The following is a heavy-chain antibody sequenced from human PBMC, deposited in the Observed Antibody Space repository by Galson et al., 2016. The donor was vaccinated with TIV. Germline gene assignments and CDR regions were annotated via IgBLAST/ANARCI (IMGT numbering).Heavy chain of an antibody. D-gene: IGHD5-24*01. CDR3: AREGRDGYNPYFDY. CDR2: ISTTSSLI. J-gene: IGHJ4*02. CDR1: GFTVSDNY. V-gene: IGHV3-11*04. Sequence: LRLSCAASGFTVSDNYMTWVRRAPGKGLEWISYISTTSSLIYYADSVRGRFTISRDNAKNSLYLQMNSLRADDTAVYYCAREGRDGYNPYFDYWGQGTLVTVSS.